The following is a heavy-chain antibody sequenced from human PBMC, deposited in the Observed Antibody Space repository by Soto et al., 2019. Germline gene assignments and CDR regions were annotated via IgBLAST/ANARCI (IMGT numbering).Heavy chain of an antibody. CDR2: IDPSDSYT. J-gene: IGHJ6*02. CDR3: ARPRGYSYGFDGMDV. V-gene: IGHV5-10-1*01. D-gene: IGHD5-18*01. Sequence: PGESLKISCKGSGYSFTSYWISWVRQMPGKGLEWMGRIDPSDSYTNYSPSFQGHVTISADKSISTAYLQWSSLKASDTAMYYCARPRGYSYGFDGMDVWVQGTTVTVS. CDR1: GYSFTSYW.